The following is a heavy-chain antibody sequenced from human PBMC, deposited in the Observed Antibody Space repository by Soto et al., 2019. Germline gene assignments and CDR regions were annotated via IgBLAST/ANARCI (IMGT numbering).Heavy chain of an antibody. CDR3: AREDYYDSSGYYIQTNAFDI. CDR2: TYYRSKWYN. J-gene: IGHJ3*02. Sequence: SQTLSLTCAISGDSVSSNSAAWNWIRQSPSRGLEWLGRTYYRSKWYNDYAVSVKSRITINPDTSKNQFSLQLNSVTPEDTAVYYCAREDYYDSSGYYIQTNAFDIWGQGTMVTVSS. D-gene: IGHD3-22*01. V-gene: IGHV6-1*01. CDR1: GDSVSSNSAA.